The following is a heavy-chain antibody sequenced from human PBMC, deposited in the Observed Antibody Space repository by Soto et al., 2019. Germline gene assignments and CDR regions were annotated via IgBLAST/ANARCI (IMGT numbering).Heavy chain of an antibody. D-gene: IGHD5-18*01. CDR3: ARDRVGYSYGYGGIYFFDY. V-gene: IGHV1-3*01. J-gene: IGHJ4*02. CDR1: GYTFTSYA. Sequence: ASVKVSCKASGYTFTSYAMHWVRQAPGQRLEWMGWINAGNGNTKYSQKFQGRVTITRDTSASTAYMELSSLRSEDTAVYYCARDRVGYSYGYGGIYFFDYWGQGTLVIVSS. CDR2: INAGNGNT.